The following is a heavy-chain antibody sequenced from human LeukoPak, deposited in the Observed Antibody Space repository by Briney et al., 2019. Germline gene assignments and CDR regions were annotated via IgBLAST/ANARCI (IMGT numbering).Heavy chain of an antibody. CDR1: GFYFRDHW. Sequence: PGGSLRLSCAASGFYFRDHWMDWVRQAPGKGLEWVGHIKTDGSETYYLDSLKGRISISRDNTNNALYLQMNSLRAEDTAVYYCVTGRYSGSYYGPLYWGQGTLVTVSS. V-gene: IGHV3-7*01. J-gene: IGHJ4*02. CDR3: VTGRYSGSYYGPLY. D-gene: IGHD1-26*01. CDR2: IKTDGSET.